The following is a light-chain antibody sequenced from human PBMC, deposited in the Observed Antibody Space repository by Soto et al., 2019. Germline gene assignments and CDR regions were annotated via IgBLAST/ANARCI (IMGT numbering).Light chain of an antibody. Sequence: QSALTQPASVSGSPGQSITISCTGTSSDVGGYNYVSWYQQHPGKAPKLMIYDVSNRPSGVSNRFSGSKSGNTASLTISGLQAEDEADYYCSSYTSSSTLRGVFGTGTKLTV. CDR3: SSYTSSSTLRGV. V-gene: IGLV2-14*01. J-gene: IGLJ1*01. CDR2: DVS. CDR1: SSDVGGYNY.